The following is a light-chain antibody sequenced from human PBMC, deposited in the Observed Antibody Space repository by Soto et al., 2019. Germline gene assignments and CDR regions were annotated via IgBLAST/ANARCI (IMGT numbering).Light chain of an antibody. J-gene: IGLJ1*01. CDR3: SSYSSSITYV. Sequence: QSVLTQPPSVSGAPGQRVSISCTGTRSDVGGYNYVSWYQLHPGKAPKLMIYGVSNRPSGVSNRFSGSKSGNTASLTISGLQAEDEADYYCSSYSSSITYVFGTGTKVTVL. CDR1: RSDVGGYNY. CDR2: GVS. V-gene: IGLV2-14*01.